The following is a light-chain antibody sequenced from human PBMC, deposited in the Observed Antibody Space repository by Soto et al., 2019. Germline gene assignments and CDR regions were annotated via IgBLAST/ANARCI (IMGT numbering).Light chain of an antibody. J-gene: IGKJ1*01. CDR3: QQYNTWLWT. CDR2: GAS. Sequence: EVVMTQSPATLSVSPGERVTLSCRASQSINAHLAWYQQKPGQAPRLLIHGASTRATGIPARFSGRGFGTEFILTISRMQSEDFAGYYCQQYNTWLWTFGQGTKVEIQ. V-gene: IGKV3-15*01. CDR1: QSINAH.